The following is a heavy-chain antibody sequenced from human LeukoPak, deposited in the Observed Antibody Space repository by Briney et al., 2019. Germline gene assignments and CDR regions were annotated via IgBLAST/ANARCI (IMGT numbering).Heavy chain of an antibody. CDR3: ARVWATVTTRGYYFDY. CDR2: ISNDGRYI. Sequence: GGSLRLSCAASGFTFSTYSINWVRQAPGKGLEWVSSISNDGRYIYYADSVKGRFTISRDNAKNSLYLQLHSLRAEDTAVYYCARVWATVTTRGYYFDYWGPGTLVSLSS. D-gene: IGHD4-17*01. V-gene: IGHV3-21*01. CDR1: GFTFSTYS. J-gene: IGHJ4*02.